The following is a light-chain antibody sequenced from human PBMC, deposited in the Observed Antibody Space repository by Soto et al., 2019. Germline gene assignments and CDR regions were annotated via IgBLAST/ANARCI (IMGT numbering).Light chain of an antibody. J-gene: IGKJ5*01. CDR2: DAS. Sequence: DIQMTQSPSTLSASVGDRVAITCRASQSISSWLGWYQQTPGKAPKLLIYDASSLESGVPSRFSGSGSGTEFTLTISSLQPDDSATYYCQQCNRYPITFGQGTRLEIK. CDR3: QQCNRYPIT. V-gene: IGKV1-5*01. CDR1: QSISSW.